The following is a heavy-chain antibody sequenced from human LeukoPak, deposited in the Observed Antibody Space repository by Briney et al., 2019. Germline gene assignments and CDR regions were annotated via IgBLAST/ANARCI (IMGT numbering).Heavy chain of an antibody. CDR1: GGSFSGYY. CDR2: INHSGST. V-gene: IGHV4-34*01. J-gene: IGHJ4*02. D-gene: IGHD3-10*01. CDR3: ARERALLWFGELFGY. Sequence: SETLSLTCAVYGGSFSGYYWSYIRQPPGKGLEWIGEINHSGSTNYNPSLKSRVTISVDTSKNQFSLKLSSVTAADTAVYYCARERALLWFGELFGYWGQGTLVTVSS.